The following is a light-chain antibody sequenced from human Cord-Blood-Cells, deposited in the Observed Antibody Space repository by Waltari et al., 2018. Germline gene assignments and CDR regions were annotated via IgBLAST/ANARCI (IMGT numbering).Light chain of an antibody. V-gene: IGKV1-39*01. CDR3: QQSYSTPWT. Sequence: IQMTQSASSLSAYVGDRVTLTCRASQSSSSYLNWYQQKPGKAPKLLIYAASSLQRGVPSRFSGSGSGTDFTLTISSLQPEDFATYYCQQSYSTPWTFGQGTKVEIK. CDR1: QSSSSY. CDR2: AAS. J-gene: IGKJ1*01.